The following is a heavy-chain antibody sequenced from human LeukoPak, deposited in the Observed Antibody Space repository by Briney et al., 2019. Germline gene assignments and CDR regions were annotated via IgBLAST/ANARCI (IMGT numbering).Heavy chain of an antibody. Sequence: GGSLRLSCAASGFTFSSYAMSWVRQAPGKGLEWVSAISGSGGSTYHADSVKGRLTISRDNSKNTLYLQMNSLRAEDTAVYYCAKDLITMVRGVIIKEGAIDYWGQGTLVTVSS. D-gene: IGHD3-10*01. CDR3: AKDLITMVRGVIIKEGAIDY. J-gene: IGHJ4*02. CDR2: ISGSGGST. V-gene: IGHV3-23*01. CDR1: GFTFSSYA.